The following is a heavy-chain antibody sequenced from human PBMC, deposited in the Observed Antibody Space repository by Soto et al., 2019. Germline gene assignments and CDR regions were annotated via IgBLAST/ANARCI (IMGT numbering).Heavy chain of an antibody. V-gene: IGHV3-23*01. J-gene: IGHJ4*02. CDR1: GFTFSSYA. D-gene: IGHD1-1*01. Sequence: QSXGSLRLACAASGFTFSSYAMSWVRQAPGKGLEWVSAISGSGGSTYYADSVKGRFTISRDNSKNTLYLQMNSLRAEDTAVYYCAKDPGTTYYFDYWGQGTLATVSS. CDR3: AKDPGTTYYFDY. CDR2: ISGSGGST.